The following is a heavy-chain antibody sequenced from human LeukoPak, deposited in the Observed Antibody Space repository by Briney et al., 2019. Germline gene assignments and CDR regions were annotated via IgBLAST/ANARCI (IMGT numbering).Heavy chain of an antibody. CDR3: ARLARNAGPFDY. Sequence: ASVKVSCKASGYTFTSYGISWVRQAPGQGLESMGIINLSAGSINYAQKFQGKITVTRDLSTSTLYLELSSLTSEDTAVYYCARLARNAGPFDYWGQGTLVTVSS. CDR1: GYTFTSYG. CDR2: INLSAGSI. V-gene: IGHV1-46*01. J-gene: IGHJ4*02. D-gene: IGHD6-13*01.